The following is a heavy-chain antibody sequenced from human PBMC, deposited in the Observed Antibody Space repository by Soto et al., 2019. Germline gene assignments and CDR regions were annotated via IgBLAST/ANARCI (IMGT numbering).Heavy chain of an antibody. Sequence: QVQLQESGPGLVKPSGTLSLTCAVSGGSISSSNWWSWVRQPPGKGLEWIGEIYHSGSTNYNPYLKSRVTISVDKSKNQFSLKLSSVTAADTAVYHCARVYYGDYVGFYFQHCGQGTLVTVSS. V-gene: IGHV4-4*02. CDR1: GGSISSSNW. CDR3: ARVYYGDYVGFYFQH. CDR2: IYHSGST. D-gene: IGHD4-17*01. J-gene: IGHJ1*01.